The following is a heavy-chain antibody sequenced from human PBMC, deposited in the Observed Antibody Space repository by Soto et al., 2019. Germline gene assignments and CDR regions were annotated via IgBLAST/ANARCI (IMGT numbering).Heavy chain of an antibody. CDR1: GFTFSGSW. J-gene: IGHJ4*02. CDR3: ARGIFGSGTANDY. CDR2: INGDGSGT. D-gene: IGHD3-10*01. V-gene: IGHV3-74*01. Sequence: EVQLVESGGGLVQPGGSLRLSCAASGFTFSGSWMHWVRQAPGKGLVWVSRINGDGSGTSYADFVKGRFTISRDDAKNTLFLQMNGLRAEDTAVYYCARGIFGSGTANDYWGKGTLVTFSS.